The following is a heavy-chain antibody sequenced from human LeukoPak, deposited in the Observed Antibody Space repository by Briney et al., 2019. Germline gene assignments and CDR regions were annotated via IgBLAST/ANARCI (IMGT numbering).Heavy chain of an antibody. CDR2: ISYDGNNK. Sequence: GGSLRLSCAASGFTFSSYAMHWVRQAPGKGLEWVTVISYDGNNKYYAASVKGRFTISRDNSKNTLYLQMNSLRAEDTAVYYCAKAEQLLYCCGDCSLYFQHWGQGTLVTVSS. V-gene: IGHV3-30-3*01. CDR3: AKAEQLLYCCGDCSLYFQH. J-gene: IGHJ1*01. CDR1: GFTFSSYA. D-gene: IGHD2-21*02.